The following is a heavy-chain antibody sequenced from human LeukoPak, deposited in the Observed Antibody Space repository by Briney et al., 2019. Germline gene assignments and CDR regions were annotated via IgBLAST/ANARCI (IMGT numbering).Heavy chain of an antibody. D-gene: IGHD3-10*01. Sequence: PSETLSLTCTVSGGSISSSSYYWGWIRQPPGKGLEWIGSIYYSGSTYYNPSLKSRVTISVDTSKNQFSLKLSSVTAADTAVYYCASVISVWFGEFVPPDYWGQGTLVTVSS. CDR3: ASVISVWFGEFVPPDY. CDR2: IYYSGST. CDR1: GGSISSSSYY. V-gene: IGHV4-39*07. J-gene: IGHJ4*02.